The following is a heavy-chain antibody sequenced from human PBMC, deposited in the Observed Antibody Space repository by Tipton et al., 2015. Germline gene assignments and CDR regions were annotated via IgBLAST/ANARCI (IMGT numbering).Heavy chain of an antibody. V-gene: IGHV3-7*01. CDR3: ARDLGIVRGGYLDY. J-gene: IGHJ4*02. CDR1: GIIFSNYW. CDR2: IKRDGSET. Sequence: SLRLSCAASGIIFSNYWMTWVRQAPGKGLEWVAHIKRDGSETYYVDSVKGRFTISRDNAKNSVYLQMNSLRAEDTAVYYCARDLGIVRGGYLDYWGQGTLVTVSS. D-gene: IGHD7-27*01.